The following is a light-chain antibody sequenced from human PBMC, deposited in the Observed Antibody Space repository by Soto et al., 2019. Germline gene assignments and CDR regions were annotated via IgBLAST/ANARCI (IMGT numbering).Light chain of an antibody. CDR1: QNISTY. V-gene: IGKV3-11*01. CDR3: TQRTNSPPWT. Sequence: EIVLTQSPATLSLSPGEGASLSCRASQNISTYLAWYQQRPGQVPRLLIYGVSKRATAIPPRFSGSGSGTDFTLSVSGLETEDFATYYCTQRTNSPPWTFGQGTRVELK. CDR2: GVS. J-gene: IGKJ1*01.